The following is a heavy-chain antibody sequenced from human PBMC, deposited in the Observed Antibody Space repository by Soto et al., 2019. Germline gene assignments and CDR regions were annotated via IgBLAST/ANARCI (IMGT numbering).Heavy chain of an antibody. D-gene: IGHD2-2*01. J-gene: IGHJ3*02. CDR3: ARDFVVVPAASQTPLLDI. CDR1: VYSLTIYG. V-gene: IGHV1-18*01. Sequence: ASVKVSCKASVYSLTIYGISWVRQAPGQGLEWMGWISAYNGNTNYAQKLQGRVTMTTDTSTSTAYMELRSLRSDDTAVYYCARDFVVVPAASQTPLLDIWGQGTMVTVSS. CDR2: ISAYNGNT.